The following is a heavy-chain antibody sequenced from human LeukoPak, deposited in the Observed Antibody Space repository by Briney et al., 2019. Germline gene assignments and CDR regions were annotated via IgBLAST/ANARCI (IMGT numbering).Heavy chain of an antibody. CDR3: ARGGVRGMGSWYFDY. Sequence: SETLSLTCTVSGGSISSYYWSWIRQPPGKGLEWIGYIYYSGSTNYNPSLKSRVTISVDTSKNQFSLKLSSVTVADTAVYYCARGGVRGMGSWYFDYWGQGTLVTVSS. V-gene: IGHV4-59*01. CDR2: IYYSGST. D-gene: IGHD3-10*01. CDR1: GGSISSYY. J-gene: IGHJ4*02.